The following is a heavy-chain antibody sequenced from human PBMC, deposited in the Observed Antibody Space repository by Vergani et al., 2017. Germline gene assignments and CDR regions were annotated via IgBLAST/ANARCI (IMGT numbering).Heavy chain of an antibody. D-gene: IGHD3-10*01. J-gene: IGHJ5*02. Sequence: QLRLQESGPGRVKPSETLSLTCSVSGGSMSGYYWSWIRQPPGKELEWIGYMYHSGSTNYNPSLDTRVTISGDTSKNQFSLKLNSVTAADTAVYYCGRVADFYGLGSRLLDLWGQGILVTVSS. CDR1: GGSMSGYY. CDR2: MYHSGST. CDR3: GRVADFYGLGSRLLDL. V-gene: IGHV4-59*01.